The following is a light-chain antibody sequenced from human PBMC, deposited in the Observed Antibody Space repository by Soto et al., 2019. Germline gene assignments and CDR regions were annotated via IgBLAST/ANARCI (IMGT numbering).Light chain of an antibody. J-gene: IGLJ1*01. CDR3: ASYTTSSTYV. V-gene: IGLV2-14*01. CDR2: DVS. CDR1: SSDVGGYSY. Sequence: QSVLTQPASVSGSPGQSIAISCTGTSSDVGGYSYVSWYQKQPGKAPKLVISDVSNRPSGVSDRFSGSKSGNTASLTISGLQTEDEADYYCASYTTSSTYVFGTGTKLTVL.